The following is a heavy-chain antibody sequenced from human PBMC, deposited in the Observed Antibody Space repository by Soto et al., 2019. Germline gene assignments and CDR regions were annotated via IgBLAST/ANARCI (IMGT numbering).Heavy chain of an antibody. J-gene: IGHJ4*02. CDR1: GYTFTSYG. CDR2: ISAYNGNT. V-gene: IGHV1-18*01. CDR3: ARDLAVALIDY. D-gene: IGHD6-19*01. Sequence: QVQLVQSGAEVKKPGASVKVSCKASGYTFTSYGISWVRQAPGQGLEWMGWISAYNGNTKYEQKLQGRVTMTTDTSTSTAHMELRSLRSADTAVYSCARDLAVALIDYWGQGTLVTVSS.